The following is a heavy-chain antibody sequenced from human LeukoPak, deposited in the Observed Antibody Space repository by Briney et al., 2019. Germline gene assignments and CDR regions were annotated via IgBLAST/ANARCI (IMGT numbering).Heavy chain of an antibody. J-gene: IGHJ4*02. CDR1: GGTFSSYA. CDR2: IIPIFGTA. CDR3: ASDMAYYDSSGYYYYCEY. V-gene: IGHV1-69*05. Sequence: ASVKVSCKASGGTFSSYAISWVRQAPGQGLEWMGGIIPIFGTANYAQKFQGRVTITTDESTSTAYMELSSLRSEDTAVYYCASDMAYYDSSGYYYYCEYWGQGTLVTDSS. D-gene: IGHD3-22*01.